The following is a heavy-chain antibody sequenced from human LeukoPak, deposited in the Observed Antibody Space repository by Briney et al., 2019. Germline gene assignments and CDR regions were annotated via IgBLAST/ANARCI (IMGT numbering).Heavy chain of an antibody. Sequence: SGGSLRLSCAASKFTFSNFAMSWVRQAPGKGLEWVSAITGGDGPTYYADSVKGRFTISRDNSKNMPFLQLNSLRAEDTAVYFCAKAFREYSSSTYSTFDIWGQGTMVTVSS. CDR3: AKAFREYSSSTYSTFDI. J-gene: IGHJ3*02. D-gene: IGHD6-13*01. V-gene: IGHV3-23*01. CDR1: KFTFSNFA. CDR2: ITGGDGPT.